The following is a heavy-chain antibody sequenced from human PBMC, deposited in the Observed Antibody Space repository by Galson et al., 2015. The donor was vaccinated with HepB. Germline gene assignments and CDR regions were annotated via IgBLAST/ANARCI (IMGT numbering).Heavy chain of an antibody. Sequence: SVKVSCKASGGTFSSYAISWVRQAPGQGLEWMGGIIPNFGTANYAQKFQGRVTITADESTSTAYMELSSLRSEDTAVYYCARDLVPAAIRGIYYYGMDVWGQGTTVTVS. CDR1: GGTFSSYA. J-gene: IGHJ6*02. V-gene: IGHV1-69*13. D-gene: IGHD2-2*02. CDR2: IIPNFGTA. CDR3: ARDLVPAAIRGIYYYGMDV.